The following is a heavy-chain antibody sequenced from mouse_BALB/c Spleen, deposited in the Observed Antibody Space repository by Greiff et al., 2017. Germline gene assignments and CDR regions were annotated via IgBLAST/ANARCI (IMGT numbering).Heavy chain of an antibody. CDR3: ARDSYYYGSSYCFDY. V-gene: IGHV2-9*02. Sequence: QVQLQESGPGLVAPSQSLSITCTVSGFSLTSYGVHWVRQPPGKGLEWLGVIWAGGSTNYNSALMSRLSISKDNSKSQVFLKMNSLQTDDTAMYYCARDSYYYGSSYCFDYWGQGTTLTVSS. CDR2: IWAGGST. CDR1: GFSLTSYG. D-gene: IGHD1-1*01. J-gene: IGHJ2*01.